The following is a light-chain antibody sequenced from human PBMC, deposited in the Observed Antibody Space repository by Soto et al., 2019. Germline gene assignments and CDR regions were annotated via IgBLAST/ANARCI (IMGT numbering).Light chain of an antibody. Sequence: EIVMTQSPATLSVSPGERATLSCRATQSVSSDLAWHQQKPGQAPRLLIYGASSRATGIPDRFSGTGSETDFTLTINRLEPEDFAVYYCQQYENSPITFGQGTRLEIK. CDR3: QQYENSPIT. J-gene: IGKJ5*01. V-gene: IGKV3-20*01. CDR2: GAS. CDR1: QSVSSD.